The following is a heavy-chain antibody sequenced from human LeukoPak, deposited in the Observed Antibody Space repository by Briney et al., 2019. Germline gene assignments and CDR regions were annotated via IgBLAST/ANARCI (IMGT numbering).Heavy chain of an antibody. D-gene: IGHD2-15*01. CDR2: IVGSGANT. CDR3: TPDPFDS. J-gene: IGHJ4*02. V-gene: IGHV3-23*01. Sequence: GGSLRLSCAASGFTFSAYTTSWVRQAPGKGLEWVSCIVGSGANTYYADSVKGRFTISRDNSKNTLHLQMNSLRAEDTAVYYCTPDPFDSWGQGTLVTVSS. CDR1: GFTFSAYT.